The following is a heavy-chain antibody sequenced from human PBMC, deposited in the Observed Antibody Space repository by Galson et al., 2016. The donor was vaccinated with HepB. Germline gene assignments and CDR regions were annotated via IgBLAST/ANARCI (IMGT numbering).Heavy chain of an antibody. J-gene: IGHJ4*02. Sequence: EPLSLTCTVSGAPISSHYWNWIRQPPGKGLEWIGYVHYSGSTNYNSSLKSRVTISVDTSQNQFSLMLNSLIAADTAIYYCAQGVNTVSYFESWGPGTLVAVSS. V-gene: IGHV4-59*11. D-gene: IGHD4-17*01. CDR2: VHYSGST. CDR1: GAPISSHY. CDR3: AQGVNTVSYFES.